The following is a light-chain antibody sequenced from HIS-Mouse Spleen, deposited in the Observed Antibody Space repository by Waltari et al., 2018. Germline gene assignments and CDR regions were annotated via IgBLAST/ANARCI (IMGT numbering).Light chain of an antibody. J-gene: IGLJ3*02. CDR2: EGS. V-gene: IGLV2-23*01. CDR3: CSYAGSSTWV. CDR1: SSDVGSYNL. Sequence: QSALTQPASVSGSPGQSNTIACTGTSSDVGSYNLVSWYQQHPGKAPKLMIYEGSKRPSGVSNRFSGSKSGNTAFLTISGLQAEDEADYYCCSYAGSSTWVFGGGTKLTVL.